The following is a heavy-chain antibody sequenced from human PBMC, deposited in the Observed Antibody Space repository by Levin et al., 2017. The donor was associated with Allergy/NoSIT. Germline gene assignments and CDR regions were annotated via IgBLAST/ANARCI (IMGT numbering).Heavy chain of an antibody. CDR1: GYTFTGYY. V-gene: IGHV1-2*02. CDR2: INANSGGT. CDR3: ARAGYYDIFVFDS. D-gene: IGHD3-9*01. Sequence: ASVKVSCKASGYTFTGYYMHWVRQAPGQGLEWMGWINANSGGTNYAQKFQGRVTMTRDTSISIAYMDLTRLRSDDTAVYYCARAGYYDIFVFDSWGQGTLVTVSS. J-gene: IGHJ4*02.